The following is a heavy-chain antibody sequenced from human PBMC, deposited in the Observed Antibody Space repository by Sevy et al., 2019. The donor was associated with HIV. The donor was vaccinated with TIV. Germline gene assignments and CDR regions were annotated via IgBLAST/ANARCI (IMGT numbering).Heavy chain of an antibody. Sequence: GGSLRLSCAASGFTFSSYGMHWVRQAPGKGLEWVAVIWFDGSNTYYAASVKGRFTISRDIAKNTLHLQMNSLRAEDTAVYHCARDLEFYDYGDYGPAFMPDYWGQGTLVTVSS. J-gene: IGHJ4*02. CDR3: ARDLEFYDYGDYGPAFMPDY. D-gene: IGHD4-17*01. CDR1: GFTFSSYG. CDR2: IWFDGSNT. V-gene: IGHV3-33*01.